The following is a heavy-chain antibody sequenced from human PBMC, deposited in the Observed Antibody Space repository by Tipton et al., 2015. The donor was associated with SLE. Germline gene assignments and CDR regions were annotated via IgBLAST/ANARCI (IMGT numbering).Heavy chain of an antibody. CDR3: AREGSYYYDSSGYDHTHFDY. CDR2: IDPGDTDT. D-gene: IGHD3-22*01. Sequence: QLVQSGAEVKRPGESLKISCKGSGYSFTSYWIGWVRQMPGKGLEWMGIIDPGDTDTRYSPSFQGQVTISADKSISTAYLQWSSLKASDTAMYYCAREGSYYYDSSGYDHTHFDYWGQGTLVTVSS. CDR1: GYSFTSYW. J-gene: IGHJ4*02. V-gene: IGHV5-51*03.